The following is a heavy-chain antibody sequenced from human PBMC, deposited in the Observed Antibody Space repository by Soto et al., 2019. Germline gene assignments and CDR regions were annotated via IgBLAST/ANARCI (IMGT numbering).Heavy chain of an antibody. CDR1: GYSFSHYW. D-gene: IGHD3-16*01. CDR2: IYPGDSDT. V-gene: IGHV5-51*01. J-gene: IGHJ4*02. Sequence: EVELVQSGAEVKKSGESLKISCKTSGYSFSHYWIGWVRQMPGKGLEWMGIIYPGDSDTRYSPSFQGQVTISADKSITTAYLQLDSLNPSDTAIYYCARHSSFPYTVDLDNWGQGTLVTVSS. CDR3: ARHSSFPYTVDLDN.